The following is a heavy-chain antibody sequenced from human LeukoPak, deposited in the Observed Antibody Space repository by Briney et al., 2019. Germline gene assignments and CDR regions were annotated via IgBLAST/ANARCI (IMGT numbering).Heavy chain of an antibody. CDR2: IYYSGST. CDR3: ASFSLDVVGAKFDY. J-gene: IGHJ4*02. V-gene: IGHV4-59*08. Sequence: SETLSLTCTVSGGSISSYYWSGIRQPPGKGLEWIGYIYYSGSTNYNPSLKSRVTISVDTSKNQFSLKLSSVTAADTAVYYCASFSLDVVGAKFDYWGQGTLVTVSS. D-gene: IGHD1-26*01. CDR1: GGSISSYY.